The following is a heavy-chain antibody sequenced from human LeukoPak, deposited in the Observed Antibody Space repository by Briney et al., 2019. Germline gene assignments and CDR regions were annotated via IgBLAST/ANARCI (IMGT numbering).Heavy chain of an antibody. CDR2: IYTSGST. V-gene: IGHV4-61*02. Sequence: SETLSLTCTVSGGSISSGSYYWSWIRQPAGKGLEWIGRIYTSGSTNYNPSLKSRVTISVDTSKNQFSLKLSSVTAADTAVYYCARVSPLNTQWLVTGASYYYYYMDVWGKGTTVTVSS. D-gene: IGHD6-19*01. J-gene: IGHJ6*03. CDR3: ARVSPLNTQWLVTGASYYYYYMDV. CDR1: GGSISSGSYY.